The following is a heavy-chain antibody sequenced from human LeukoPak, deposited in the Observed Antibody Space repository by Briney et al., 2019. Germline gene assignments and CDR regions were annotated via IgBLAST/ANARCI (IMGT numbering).Heavy chain of an antibody. CDR3: TGQDIVVVPAAIPPGELYYYYMDV. Sequence: PGGSLRLSCAASGFTFSGSAMHWVRQASGKGLEWVGRIRSKANSYATAYAASVKGRFTISRDDSKNTAYLQMNSLKTEDTAVYYCTGQDIVVVPAAIPPGELYYYYMDVWGKGTTVTVSS. CDR2: IRSKANSYAT. CDR1: GFTFSGSA. D-gene: IGHD2-2*02. J-gene: IGHJ6*03. V-gene: IGHV3-73*01.